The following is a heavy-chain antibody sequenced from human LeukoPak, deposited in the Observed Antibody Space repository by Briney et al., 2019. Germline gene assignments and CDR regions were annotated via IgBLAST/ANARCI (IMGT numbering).Heavy chain of an antibody. Sequence: GSLRLSWAASGFTFSNYWMHWVRQAPGKGLVWVSRISSDESITSYADFVKGRFTISRDNAKNTLFLQMNGLRAEDTAVYYCARVSLSSGCLSNWGQGTLVTVSS. D-gene: IGHD6-19*01. CDR2: ISSDESIT. V-gene: IGHV3-74*01. CDR3: ARVSLSSGCLSN. CDR1: GFTFSNYW. J-gene: IGHJ4*02.